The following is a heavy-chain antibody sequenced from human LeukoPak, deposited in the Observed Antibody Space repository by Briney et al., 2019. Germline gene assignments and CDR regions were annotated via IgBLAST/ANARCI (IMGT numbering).Heavy chain of an antibody. J-gene: IGHJ4*02. D-gene: IGHD3-22*01. CDR2: ISSDENNK. V-gene: IGHV3-30*03. CDR1: GLTLSREG. CDR3: ARFYDSSAIGED. Sequence: PGGSLRLSCVASGLTLSREGLHWVRQAPGKGLEWVAVISSDENNKYYANSVKGRFTISRDNSKNTLYLQMNSLRAEDTAVYYCARFYDSSAIGEDWGQGTLVTVSS.